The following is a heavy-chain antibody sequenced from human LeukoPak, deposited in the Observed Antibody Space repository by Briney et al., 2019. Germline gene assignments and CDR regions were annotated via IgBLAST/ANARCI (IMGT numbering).Heavy chain of an antibody. V-gene: IGHV4-59*08. Sequence: SETLSLTCTASGGSISSYYWSWIRQPPGKGLEWIGYIYYSGSTNYNPSLKSRVTISVDTSKNQFSLKLSSVTAADTAVYYCASLVPAATKYFDYWGQGTLVTVSS. CDR2: IYYSGST. CDR3: ASLVPAATKYFDY. J-gene: IGHJ4*02. CDR1: GGSISSYY. D-gene: IGHD2-2*01.